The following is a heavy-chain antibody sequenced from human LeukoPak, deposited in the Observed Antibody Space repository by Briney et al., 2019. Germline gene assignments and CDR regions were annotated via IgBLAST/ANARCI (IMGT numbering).Heavy chain of an antibody. CDR2: ISSSGSTI. CDR1: GFTFSSYE. CDR3: ARDMAVSRSAFDI. V-gene: IGHV3-48*03. J-gene: IGHJ3*02. D-gene: IGHD3-10*01. Sequence: GGSLRLSCAASGFTFSSYEMNWVRQAPGKGLEWVSYISSSGSTIYYADSVKGRFTISRDNAKNSLYLQMNSLRAEDTAVYYCARDMAVSRSAFDIWGQGTMVTVSS.